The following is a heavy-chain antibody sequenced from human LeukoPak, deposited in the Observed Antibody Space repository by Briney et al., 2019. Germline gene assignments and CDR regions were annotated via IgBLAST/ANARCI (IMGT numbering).Heavy chain of an antibody. CDR3: AKDRSRSMVRGPYYFDY. D-gene: IGHD3-10*01. V-gene: IGHV3-9*01. CDR2: ISWNSGSI. CDR1: GFTFDDYA. Sequence: GRSLRLSCAASGFTFDDYAMHWVRQAPGKGLEWVSGISWNSGSIGYADSVKGRFTISRDNAKNSLYLQMNSLRAEDTALYYCAKDRSRSMVRGPYYFDYWGQGTLVTVSS. J-gene: IGHJ4*02.